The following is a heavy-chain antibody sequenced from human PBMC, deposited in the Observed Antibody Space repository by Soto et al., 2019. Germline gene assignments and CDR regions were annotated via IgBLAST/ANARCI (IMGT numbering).Heavy chain of an antibody. J-gene: IGHJ5*02. Sequence: QVQLQQSGPGLVKPSPTLSLTCAISGDSVSSNSAALHWLRQSPSRGLECLGRTYYRSKWYNDYAVSVKSRITINPDTSKNQFSLQLNSVTPEDTAVYYCARDHELFDEGWFAPWGQGTLVTVSS. V-gene: IGHV6-1*01. CDR1: GDSVSSNSAA. CDR3: ARDHELFDEGWFAP. CDR2: TYYRSKWYN. D-gene: IGHD1-7*01.